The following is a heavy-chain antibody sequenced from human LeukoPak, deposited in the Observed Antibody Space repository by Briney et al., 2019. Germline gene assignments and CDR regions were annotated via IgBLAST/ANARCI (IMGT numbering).Heavy chain of an antibody. V-gene: IGHV1-24*01. CDR2: FDPEDGET. J-gene: IGHJ4*02. CDR3: APRSHYYDSSGYYYAFDY. CDR1: GYTLTELS. D-gene: IGHD3-22*01. Sequence: ASVKVSCKVSGYTLTELSMHWVRQAPGKGLEWMGGFDPEDGETIYAQKFQGGVTMAEDTSTDTAYMELSSLRSEDTAVYYCAPRSHYYDSSGYYYAFDYWGQGTLVTVSS.